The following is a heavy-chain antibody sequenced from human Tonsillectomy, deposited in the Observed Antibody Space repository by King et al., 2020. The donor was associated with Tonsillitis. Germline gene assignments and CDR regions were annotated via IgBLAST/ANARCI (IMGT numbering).Heavy chain of an antibody. Sequence: VQLVESGGGLVQPGGSLRLSCAASGFIFSSYALSWVRQAPGKGLKWVSSISSNSVRTYVADPVKGRFTITRDNSKSTLYLEMNNLRAEDTAVYYCAKLTGSYYYMDVWGKGTTVTVSS. CDR2: ISSNSVRT. V-gene: IGHV3-23*04. CDR3: AKLTGSYYYMDV. J-gene: IGHJ6*03. CDR1: GFIFSSYA. D-gene: IGHD1-1*01.